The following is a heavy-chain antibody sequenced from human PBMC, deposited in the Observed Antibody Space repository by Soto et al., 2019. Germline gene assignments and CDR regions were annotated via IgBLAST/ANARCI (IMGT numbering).Heavy chain of an antibody. V-gene: IGHV3-23*01. J-gene: IGHJ4*02. CDR2: ISGSGGST. CDR3: ARAMTSVGAAAKGDF. Sequence: GGSLRLSCAASGFTFSSYAMSWVRQAPGKGLEWVSGISGSGGSTYYADSVKGRFTISRDNPKNTLYLQMNSLRPEDTAVYYCARAMTSVGAAAKGDFWGQGTLVTVSS. CDR1: GFTFSSYA. D-gene: IGHD1-26*01.